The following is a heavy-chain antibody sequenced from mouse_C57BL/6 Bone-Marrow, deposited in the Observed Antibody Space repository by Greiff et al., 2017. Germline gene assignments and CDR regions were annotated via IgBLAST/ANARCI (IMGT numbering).Heavy chain of an antibody. CDR1: GFTFSSYG. Sequence: DVQLVESGGDLVKPGGSLKLSCAASGFTFSSYGMSWVRQTPDKRLEWVATISSGGSYTYYPDSVKGRFTISRDNAKNTLYLQMSSLKSEDTAMYYCARRYYYGSSSNFDYWGQGTTLTVSS. D-gene: IGHD1-1*01. CDR2: ISSGGSYT. CDR3: ARRYYYGSSSNFDY. J-gene: IGHJ2*01. V-gene: IGHV5-6*01.